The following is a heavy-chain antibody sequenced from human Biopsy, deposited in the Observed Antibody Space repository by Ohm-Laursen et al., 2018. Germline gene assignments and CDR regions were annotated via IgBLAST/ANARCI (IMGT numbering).Heavy chain of an antibody. CDR3: AAGFRTGWYWFDS. D-gene: IGHD6-19*01. CDR2: FAPEDGKT. J-gene: IGHJ5*01. V-gene: IGHV1-24*01. CDR1: GYTLTELS. Sequence: ASVKVSCKVSGYTLTELSMHWVRQSPGKGLEWMGGFAPEDGKTFYAQNFQGRVTMTGDASTNTAYMELSGLRSEDTAVYYCAAGFRTGWYWFDSWGQGTLVTVSS.